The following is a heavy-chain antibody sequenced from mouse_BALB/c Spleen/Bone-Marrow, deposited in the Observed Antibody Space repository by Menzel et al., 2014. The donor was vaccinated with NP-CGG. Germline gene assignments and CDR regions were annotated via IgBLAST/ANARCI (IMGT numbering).Heavy chain of an antibody. J-gene: IGHJ2*01. CDR1: GYTFTEYI. Sequence: VQLQQSGAGLVKPGASVKLSCKASGYTFTEYIIHWVKQRSGQGLEWIGWFYPGSGSIKYNENFKDKAPLTADKSSSTVDRKLSRLTSEDSAVYFCAGHEGGEMCFDYWGQGTTLTVSS. CDR2: FYPGSGSI. CDR3: AGHEGGEMCFDY. V-gene: IGHV1-62-2*01.